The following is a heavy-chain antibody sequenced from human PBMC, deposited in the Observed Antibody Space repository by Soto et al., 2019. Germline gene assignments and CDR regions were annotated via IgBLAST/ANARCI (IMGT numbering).Heavy chain of an antibody. CDR3: AREWKDCSSTSCPFDY. CDR2: ISAYNGNT. D-gene: IGHD2-2*01. V-gene: IGHV1-18*01. J-gene: IGHJ4*02. Sequence: ASVKVSCKASGYTFTSYGISWVRQAPGQGLEWMGWISAYNGNTNYAQKLQGRVTMTTDTSTSTAYMELRSLRSDDTAVYYCAREWKDCSSTSCPFDYWGQGTLVTVSS. CDR1: GYTFTSYG.